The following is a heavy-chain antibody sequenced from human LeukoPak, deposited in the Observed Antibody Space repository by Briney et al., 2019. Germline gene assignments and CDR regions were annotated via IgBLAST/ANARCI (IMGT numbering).Heavy chain of an antibody. D-gene: IGHD3-22*01. CDR3: AKRGRTYYCDSSGYYYY. J-gene: IGHJ4*02. V-gene: IGHV3-21*04. CDR2: ISSSSSYI. CDR1: GFPFSSYS. Sequence: GGSLRLSCAASGFPFSSYSMNWVRQAPGKGLEWVSSISSSSSYIYYADSVKGRFTISRDNAKNSLYLQMNSLRAEDTAVYYCAKRGRTYYCDSSGYYYYWGQGTLVTVSS.